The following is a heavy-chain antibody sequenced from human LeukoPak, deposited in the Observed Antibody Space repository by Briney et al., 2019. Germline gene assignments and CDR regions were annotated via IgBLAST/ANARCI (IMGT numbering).Heavy chain of an antibody. V-gene: IGHV4-39*07. Sequence: SETLSLTCTVSGGSISSSSYYWGWIRQPPGKGLEWIGSIYYSGSTNYNPSLKSRVTISIVTSKNQFSLKLSSATAADTAFYYCAAYSSGWFVGILDYWGQGALVTVSS. CDR3: AAYSSGWFVGILDY. D-gene: IGHD6-19*01. CDR2: IYYSGST. J-gene: IGHJ4*02. CDR1: GGSISSSSYY.